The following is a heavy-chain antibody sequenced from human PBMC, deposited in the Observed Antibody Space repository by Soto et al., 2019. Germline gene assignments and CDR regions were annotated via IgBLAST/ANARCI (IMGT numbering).Heavy chain of an antibody. D-gene: IGHD3-22*01. Sequence: QVQLVQSGAEVKKPGSSVKVSCKASGDTFSSYAISWVRQAPGQGLEWMGGIIPIFGTANYAQKVQGRVTITADESTSTAYMELSSLRSEYTAVYFCARDGSGYRSRASPMDVWGQGTTVTVSS. CDR1: GDTFSSYA. CDR3: ARDGSGYRSRASPMDV. V-gene: IGHV1-69*01. CDR2: IIPIFGTA. J-gene: IGHJ6*02.